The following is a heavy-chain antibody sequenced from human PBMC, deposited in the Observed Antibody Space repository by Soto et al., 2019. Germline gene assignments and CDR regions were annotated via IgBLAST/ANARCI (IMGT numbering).Heavy chain of an antibody. CDR3: ARLYSSGWAYFDY. CDR2: IYSGGST. D-gene: IGHD6-19*01. CDR1: GFTVSSNY. J-gene: IGHJ4*02. V-gene: IGHV3-53*04. Sequence: GGSLRLSCAASGFTVSSNYMSWVRQAPGKGLEWVSVIYSGGSTYYADSVKGRFTISRHNSKNTLYLQMNSLRDEDTAVYYCARLYSSGWAYFDYWGQGTLVTVSS.